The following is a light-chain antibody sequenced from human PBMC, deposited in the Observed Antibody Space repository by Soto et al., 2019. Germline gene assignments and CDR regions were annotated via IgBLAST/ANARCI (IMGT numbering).Light chain of an antibody. Sequence: DIQMTQSPSTLSASVGDRVAITCRASQSISTYLAWYQQKPGKAPKLLIYKASSLESGVPSRFSGSGSGAEFTLTISSLQPDDFATYYCQQYNTYSRTFGQGTKAEIK. J-gene: IGKJ1*01. V-gene: IGKV1-5*03. CDR2: KAS. CDR3: QQYNTYSRT. CDR1: QSISTY.